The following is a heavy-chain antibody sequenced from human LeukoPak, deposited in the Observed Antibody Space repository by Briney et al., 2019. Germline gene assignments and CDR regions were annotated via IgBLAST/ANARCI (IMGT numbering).Heavy chain of an antibody. CDR2: IRSKANSYAT. CDR3: TFLLPPLGP. CDR1: GFTFSGSA. J-gene: IGHJ5*02. Sequence: QPGGSLRLSCAASGFTFSGSAMHWVRQASGKGLEWVSRIRSKANSYATAYAASVKGRFTISRDDSKNTAYMQMNSLKTEDTAVYYCTFLLPPLGPWGQGTLVTVSS. V-gene: IGHV3-73*01. D-gene: IGHD3-16*01.